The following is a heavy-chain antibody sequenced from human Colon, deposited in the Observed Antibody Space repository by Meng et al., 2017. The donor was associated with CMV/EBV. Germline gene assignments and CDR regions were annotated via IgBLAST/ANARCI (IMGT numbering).Heavy chain of an antibody. CDR3: ARDNYDSSDFHYFDY. D-gene: IGHD3-22*01. J-gene: IGHJ4*02. Sequence: ESLKISCAASGFTVSSDYMSWFRQPPGKGLEWIGYIYYSGTTNYNPSLKSRVTISVDTSKNQFSLNLRSVTAADTAVYYCARDNYDSSDFHYFDYWGQGTLVTVSS. V-gene: IGHV4-59*02. CDR1: GFTVSSDY. CDR2: IYYSGTT.